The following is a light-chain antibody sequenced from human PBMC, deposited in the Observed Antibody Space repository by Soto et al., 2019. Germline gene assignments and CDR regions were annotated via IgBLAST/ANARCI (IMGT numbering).Light chain of an antibody. Sequence: SVLTQPPSVSAAPGQKVTISCSGSSSNIGNNYVSWYQQLPGTAPKLLIYDINQRPSGIPDRFSGSKSGTSATLGITGLQTGDEADYYCGTWDSSLSAYVFGTGTKLTVL. V-gene: IGLV1-51*01. CDR2: DIN. J-gene: IGLJ1*01. CDR1: SSNIGNNY. CDR3: GTWDSSLSAYV.